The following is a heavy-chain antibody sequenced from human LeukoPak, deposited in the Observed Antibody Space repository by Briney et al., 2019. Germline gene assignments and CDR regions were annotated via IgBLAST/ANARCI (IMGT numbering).Heavy chain of an antibody. CDR3: ARVKPVPTVSFDP. D-gene: IGHD4-17*01. CDR1: GYTLSDYD. J-gene: IGHJ5*02. CDR2: INPNSLIP. V-gene: IGHV1-8*01. Sequence: GASVKVSCKASGYTLSDYDINWVRQVPGQGLEYMGWINPNSLIPGHAQKFRGRLTLTMDTSIRTAYMELSGLTYDDTAIYYCARVKPVPTVSFDPWGQGTLVTVSS.